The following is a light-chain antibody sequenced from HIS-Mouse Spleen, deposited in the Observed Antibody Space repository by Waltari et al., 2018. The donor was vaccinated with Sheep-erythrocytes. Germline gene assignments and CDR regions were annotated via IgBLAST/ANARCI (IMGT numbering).Light chain of an antibody. Sequence: QSALTQPASVSGSPGQSITISCTGTSSDVGSYNLVSWYQPHPGKAPKLMIYEGSKRPSWVSNRFSGSKSGNTASLTISGLQAEDEADYYCCSYAGSSTPWVFGGGTKLTVL. J-gene: IGLJ3*02. CDR1: SSDVGSYNL. CDR3: CSYAGSSTPWV. CDR2: EGS. V-gene: IGLV2-23*01.